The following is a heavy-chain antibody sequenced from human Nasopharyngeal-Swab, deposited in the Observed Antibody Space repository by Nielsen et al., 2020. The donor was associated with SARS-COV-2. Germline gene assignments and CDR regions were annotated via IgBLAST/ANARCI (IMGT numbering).Heavy chain of an antibody. Sequence: GESLKISCAASGFTFSSYWMSWVRQAPGKGLEWVANIKQDGSEKYYVDSVKGRFIISRDNAKNSLYLQMNSLRAEDTAVYYCARDTTWDGWFGEFFGYWGQGTLVTVSS. J-gene: IGHJ4*02. CDR3: ARDTTWDGWFGEFFGY. V-gene: IGHV3-7*03. D-gene: IGHD3-10*01. CDR2: IKQDGSEK. CDR1: GFTFSSYW.